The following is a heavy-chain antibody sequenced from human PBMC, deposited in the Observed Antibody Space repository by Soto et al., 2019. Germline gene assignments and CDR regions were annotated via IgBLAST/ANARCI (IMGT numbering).Heavy chain of an antibody. J-gene: IGHJ2*01. D-gene: IGHD2-2*01. Sequence: QVQLVQSGAEVKKPGASVKVSCEASGYTFTSYAMHWVRQAPGQRLEWMGWINAGNGNTKYSQKFQGRVTITRDTSASTAYMELSSLRSEDTAVYYCARYCSSTSCSGSSGWYFDLWGRGTLVTVSS. V-gene: IGHV1-3*01. CDR2: INAGNGNT. CDR3: ARYCSSTSCSGSSGWYFDL. CDR1: GYTFTSYA.